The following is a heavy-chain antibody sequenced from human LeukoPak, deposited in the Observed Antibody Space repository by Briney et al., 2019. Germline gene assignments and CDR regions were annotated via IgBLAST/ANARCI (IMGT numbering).Heavy chain of an antibody. Sequence: GGSLRLSCAASGFTFSDHYMDWVRQAPGKGLEWVGRTRNKANSYTTEYAASVKGRFTISRDDSKNSLYLQMNSPKTEDTAVYYCARVGDYGDYFWGQGTLVTVSS. J-gene: IGHJ4*02. CDR2: TRNKANSYTT. CDR3: ARVGDYGDYF. CDR1: GFTFSDHY. V-gene: IGHV3-72*01. D-gene: IGHD4-17*01.